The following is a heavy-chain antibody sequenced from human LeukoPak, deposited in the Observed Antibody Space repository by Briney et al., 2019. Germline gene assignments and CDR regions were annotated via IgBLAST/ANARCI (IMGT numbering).Heavy chain of an antibody. CDR3: ARDGIVVVPAAIESSYYYYYGMDV. J-gene: IGHJ6*02. V-gene: IGHV3-33*01. D-gene: IGHD2-2*02. CDR1: GFTSSSYG. Sequence: GGSLRLSCAASGFTSSSYGMHWVRQAPGKGLEWVAVIWYDGSNKYYADSVKGRFTISRDNSKNTLYLQMNSLRAEDTAVYYCARDGIVVVPAAIESSYYYYYGMDVWGQGTTVTVSS. CDR2: IWYDGSNK.